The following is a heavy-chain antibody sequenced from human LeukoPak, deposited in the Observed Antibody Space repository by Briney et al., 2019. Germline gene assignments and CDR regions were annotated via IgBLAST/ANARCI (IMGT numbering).Heavy chain of an antibody. Sequence: GESLKVSCQASGYTFAKYWIGWVRQMPGKGLEWMGIIYPGDSDTRYSPSFQGQVTISADKSISTAYLQWSSLKASDTAMYYCARQGGYSYGLDAFDIWGQGTMVTVSS. CDR1: GYTFAKYW. CDR3: ARQGGYSYGLDAFDI. J-gene: IGHJ3*02. V-gene: IGHV5-51*01. D-gene: IGHD5-18*01. CDR2: IYPGDSDT.